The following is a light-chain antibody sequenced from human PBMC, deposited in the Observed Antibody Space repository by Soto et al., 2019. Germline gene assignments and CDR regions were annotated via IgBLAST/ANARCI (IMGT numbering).Light chain of an antibody. CDR1: SSDIGRNT. Sequence: QSVLTQPASLSGSPGQSITISCTGTSSDIGRNTVNWYQQLPGRAPKLLIYGNSQGPSGVPDRFSASKSGTSASLAISGLRSGDEADYHCAAWDDTLNDLLFGGGTKVAVL. V-gene: IGLV1-44*01. J-gene: IGLJ2*01. CDR2: GNS. CDR3: AAWDDTLNDLL.